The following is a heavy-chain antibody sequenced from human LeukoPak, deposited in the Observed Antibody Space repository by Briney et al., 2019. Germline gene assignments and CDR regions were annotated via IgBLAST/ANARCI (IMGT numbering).Heavy chain of an antibody. Sequence: GRSLRLSCAASGFTFSSYAMHWVRQAPGKGLEWVAVISYDGSNKYYADSVKGRFTISRDNSKNTLYLQMNSLRAEDTAVYYCASNWEYDYWGQGTLVTVSS. D-gene: IGHD7-27*01. CDR3: ASNWEYDY. V-gene: IGHV3-30*14. CDR1: GFTFSSYA. CDR2: ISYDGSNK. J-gene: IGHJ4*02.